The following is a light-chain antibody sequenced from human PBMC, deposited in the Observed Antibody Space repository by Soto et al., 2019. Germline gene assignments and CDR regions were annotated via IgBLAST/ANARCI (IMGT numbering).Light chain of an antibody. CDR1: TSDVGGYDV. J-gene: IGLJ3*02. CDR3: CSFAGSSTFWV. V-gene: IGLV2-23*02. CDR2: EVN. Sequence: LTQPASVSGSPGQSITISCSGTTSDVGGYDVVSWYQQHPGKAPKLMIFEVNQRPSGVSDRFSGSKSGNTASLTISGLQAGDEADYYCCSFAGSSTFWVFGGGTK.